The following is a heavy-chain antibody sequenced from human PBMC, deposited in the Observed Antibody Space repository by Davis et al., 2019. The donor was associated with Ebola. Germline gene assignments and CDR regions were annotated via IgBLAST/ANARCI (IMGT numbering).Heavy chain of an antibody. V-gene: IGHV1-2*02. J-gene: IGHJ6*02. CDR2: INPNSGGT. D-gene: IGHD3-10*01. CDR1: GYTFTGYY. CDR3: ARETPQRWYYGSGSEMYYYYGMDV. Sequence: ASVKVSCKASGYTFTGYYMHWVRQAPGQGLEWMGWINPNSGGTNYAQKFQGRVTMTRDTSISTAYMELSRLRSDDTAVYYCARETPQRWYYGSGSEMYYYYGMDVWGQGTTVTVSS.